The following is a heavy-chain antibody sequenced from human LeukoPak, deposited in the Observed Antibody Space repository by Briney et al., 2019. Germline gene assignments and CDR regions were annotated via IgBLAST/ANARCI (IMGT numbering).Heavy chain of an antibody. J-gene: IGHJ4*02. CDR1: GGSISSSSYY. CDR3: ARQVRGPYQLLHHDY. CDR2: IYYSGST. D-gene: IGHD2-2*02. V-gene: IGHV4-39*01. Sequence: SETLSLTCTVSGGSISSSSYYWGWIRQPPGKGLEWIGSIYYSGSTYYNPSLKSRVTISVDTSKNQFSLKLSSVTAADTAVYYCARQVRGPYQLLHHDYWGQGTLVTVSS.